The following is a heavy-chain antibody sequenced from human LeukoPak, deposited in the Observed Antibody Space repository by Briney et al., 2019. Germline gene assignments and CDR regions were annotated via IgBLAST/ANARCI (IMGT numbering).Heavy chain of an antibody. D-gene: IGHD5-24*01. CDR2: ISYDGTNK. Sequence: GGSLRLSCAASGFTFSGSAMHWVRQAPGKGLEWVAVISYDGTNKYYADSVKGRFTISRDNSKNTLYLQMNSLKTEDTALYYCARQMATILDGILDYWGQGTLVTVSS. J-gene: IGHJ4*02. V-gene: IGHV3-30*04. CDR3: ARQMATILDGILDY. CDR1: GFTFSGSA.